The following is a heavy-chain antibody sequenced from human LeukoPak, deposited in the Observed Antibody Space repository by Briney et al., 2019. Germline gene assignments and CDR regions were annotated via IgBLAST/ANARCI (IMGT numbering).Heavy chain of an antibody. V-gene: IGHV3-21*01. J-gene: IGHJ5*02. CDR1: GFTFSSYS. Sequence: GGSLRLSCAASGFTFSSYSMNWVRQAPGKGLEWVSSIISRSSYIYYADSVKGRFTISRDNAKNSLYLQMNSLRAEDTAVYYCARGLLRGITGTTNSNWFDPWGQGTLVTVSS. CDR2: IISRSSYI. D-gene: IGHD1-7*01. CDR3: ARGLLRGITGTTNSNWFDP.